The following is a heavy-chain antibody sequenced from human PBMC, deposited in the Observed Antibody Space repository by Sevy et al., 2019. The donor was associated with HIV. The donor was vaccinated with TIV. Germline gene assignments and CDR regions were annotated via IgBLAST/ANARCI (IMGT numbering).Heavy chain of an antibody. D-gene: IGHD3-10*01. CDR2: ISSSSSYI. CDR1: GFTFSSYS. J-gene: IGHJ3*02. Sequence: GGSLRLSCAASGFTFSSYSMNWVRQAPGKGLEWVSSISSSSSYIYYADSVKGRFTISRDNAKNSLYLQMNSLRAEDTAVYYCASTMVRAVYDAFDIWGQGTMVTVSS. CDR3: ASTMVRAVYDAFDI. V-gene: IGHV3-21*01.